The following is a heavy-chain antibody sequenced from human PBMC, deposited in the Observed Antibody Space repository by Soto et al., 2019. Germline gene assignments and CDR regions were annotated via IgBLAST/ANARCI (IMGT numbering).Heavy chain of an antibody. J-gene: IGHJ4*02. CDR3: AKIVNSGSGSQYFDY. Sequence: GGSLRLSCVASGFTFSSYSMSWVRQAPGKGLEWVSGFRAGGDDGTTYYADSVKGRFTISRDNSKNTLFLQMNSLRAEDTAIYYCAKIVNSGSGSQYFDYFGQGTLVTASS. V-gene: IGHV3-23*01. CDR2: FRAGGDDGTT. D-gene: IGHD3-10*01. CDR1: GFTFSSYS.